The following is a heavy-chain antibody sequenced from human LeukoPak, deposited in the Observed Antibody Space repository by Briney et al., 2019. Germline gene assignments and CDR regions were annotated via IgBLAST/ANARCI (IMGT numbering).Heavy chain of an antibody. J-gene: IGHJ4*02. CDR1: GYTFTSYG. V-gene: IGHV1-18*01. CDR2: IIAYNGNT. Sequence: ASVKVSCKASGYTFTSYGISWVRQAPGQGVEWMGWIIAYNGNTNYAQKLQGRVTMTTDTSTRKAYMELRSLRSDDTAVYYCARAYYYDSSGYYGGDFDYWGQGTLVTVSS. D-gene: IGHD3-22*01. CDR3: ARAYYYDSSGYYGGDFDY.